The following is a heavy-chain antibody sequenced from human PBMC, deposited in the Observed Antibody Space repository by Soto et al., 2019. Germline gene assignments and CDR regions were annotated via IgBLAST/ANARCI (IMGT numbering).Heavy chain of an antibody. CDR3: ARSNSGYYKWFDP. Sequence: SETLSLTCAVYGGSFSNYYWGWIRQPPGKGLEWIANIYYSGITYCNPSLKSRVAISVDTSKNQFSLKLSSVTAADTAIYYCARSNSGYYKWFDPWGQGTLVTSPQ. V-gene: IGHV4-34*01. D-gene: IGHD3-22*01. J-gene: IGHJ5*02. CDR2: IYYSGIT. CDR1: GGSFSNYY.